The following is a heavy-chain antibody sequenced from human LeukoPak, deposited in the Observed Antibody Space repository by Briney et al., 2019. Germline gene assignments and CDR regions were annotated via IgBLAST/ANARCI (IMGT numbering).Heavy chain of an antibody. CDR1: GGSISSSSYY. CDR2: IYYSGST. J-gene: IGHJ4*02. CDR3: ARRSGSYVY. Sequence: PSETLSLTRTVSGGSISSSSYYWGWIRQPPGKGLEWIGNIYYSGSTYYNPSLKSRVTISVDTSKNQFSLKLSSVTAADTAVYYCARRSGSYVYWGQGTLVTVSS. V-gene: IGHV4-39*01. D-gene: IGHD1-26*01.